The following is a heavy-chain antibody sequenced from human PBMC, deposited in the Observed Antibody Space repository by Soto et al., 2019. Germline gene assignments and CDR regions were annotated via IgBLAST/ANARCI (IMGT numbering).Heavy chain of an antibody. V-gene: IGHV1-69*02. Sequence: QVQLVQSGAEVKKPGSSVKVSCKASGGTFSSYTISWVRQAPGQGLEWMGRIIPILGIANYAQKFQGRVTITADKSTSTAYMELSSLRSEDTAVYYCARAAEDYYYYGMDVWGQGTMVTVSS. CDR3: ARAAEDYYYYGMDV. CDR1: GGTFSSYT. J-gene: IGHJ6*02. CDR2: IIPILGIA.